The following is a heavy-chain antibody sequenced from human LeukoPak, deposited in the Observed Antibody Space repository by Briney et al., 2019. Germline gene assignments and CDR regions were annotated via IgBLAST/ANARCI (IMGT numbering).Heavy chain of an antibody. V-gene: IGHV4-59*01. CDR1: GCSISSYY. CDR2: IYYSGST. CDR3: ARESDSSGYSYFQH. D-gene: IGHD3-22*01. Sequence: PSETLSLTCTVSGCSISSYYWSWIRQPPGKGLEWIGYIYYSGSTNYNPSLKSRVTISVDTSKNQFSLKLSSVTAADTAVYYCARESDSSGYSYFQHWGQGTLVTVSS. J-gene: IGHJ1*01.